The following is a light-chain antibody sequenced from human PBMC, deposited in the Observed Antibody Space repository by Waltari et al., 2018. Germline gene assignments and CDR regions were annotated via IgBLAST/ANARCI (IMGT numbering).Light chain of an antibody. CDR1: QSISSW. V-gene: IGKV1-5*03. Sequence: DIQMTQSPSSLSASVGDRVTITCRASQSISSWLAWYQQKPGKAPKLLIYKASILESGVPSRFSGSGSGTEFTLTVSSLQPDDFATYYCQQYNSDPTFGQGTKVEIK. J-gene: IGKJ1*01. CDR2: KAS. CDR3: QQYNSDPT.